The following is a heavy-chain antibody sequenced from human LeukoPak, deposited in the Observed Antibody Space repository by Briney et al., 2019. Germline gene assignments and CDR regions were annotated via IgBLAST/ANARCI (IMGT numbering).Heavy chain of an antibody. D-gene: IGHD2-2*02. CDR2: ISYDDGSNK. Sequence: GRSLRLSCAASGFTFSTYALHWVRQAPGKGLQWVAVISYDDGSNKYYADSVKGRFTISRDNSKNTLYLQMNSLRTEDTAVYYCARESGGNTPYYFDYWGQGTLVAVSS. CDR1: GFTFSTYA. V-gene: IGHV3-30*04. CDR3: ARESGGNTPYYFDY. J-gene: IGHJ4*02.